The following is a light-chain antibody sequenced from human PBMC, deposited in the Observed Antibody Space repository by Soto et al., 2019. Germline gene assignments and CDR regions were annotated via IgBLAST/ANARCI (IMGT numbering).Light chain of an antibody. V-gene: IGLV2-11*01. J-gene: IGLJ1*01. CDR3: CSFAGIYPYV. CDR2: DVT. CDR1: SSDVGGYNY. Sequence: QSALTQPRSVSGSLGRSVTVSRTGTSSDVGGYNYVSWYQQYPGKAPKLMIYDVTKRPSGVPDRFSGSKSGNTASLTISGLQADDEADYYCCSFAGIYPYVFGTGTKVTVL.